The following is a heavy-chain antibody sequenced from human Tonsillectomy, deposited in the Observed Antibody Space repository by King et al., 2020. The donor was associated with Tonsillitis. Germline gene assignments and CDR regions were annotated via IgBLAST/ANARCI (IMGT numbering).Heavy chain of an antibody. J-gene: IGHJ6*02. Sequence: VQLVESGGGLIQPGGSLRLSCAASGFTFSSYAMSWARQAPGKGLEWVSAISGSGGSTYYADSVKGRFTISRDNSKNTLYLQMNSLRAEDTAVYYCANLGLFPPNYYGMDVWGHGTTVTVSS. V-gene: IGHV3-23*04. CDR1: GFTFSSYA. D-gene: IGHD4/OR15-4a*01. CDR3: ANLGLFPPNYYGMDV. CDR2: ISGSGGST.